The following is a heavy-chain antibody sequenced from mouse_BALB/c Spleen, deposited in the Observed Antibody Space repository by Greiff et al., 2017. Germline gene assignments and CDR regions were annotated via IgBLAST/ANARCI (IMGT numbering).Heavy chain of an antibody. CDR1: GFTFSSYA. V-gene: IGHV5-6-5*01. CDR3: ARGHYGSSYDYYAMDY. Sequence: DVMLVESGGGLVKPGGSLKLSCAASGFTFSSYAMSWVRQTPEKRLEWVASISSGGSTYYPDSVKGRFTISRDNARNILYLQMSSLRSEDTAMYYCARGHYGSSYDYYAMDYWGQGTSVTVSS. J-gene: IGHJ4*01. CDR2: ISSGGST. D-gene: IGHD1-1*01.